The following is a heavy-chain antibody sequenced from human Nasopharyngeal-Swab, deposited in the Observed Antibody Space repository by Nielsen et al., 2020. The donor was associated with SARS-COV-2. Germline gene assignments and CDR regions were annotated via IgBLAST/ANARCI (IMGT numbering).Heavy chain of an antibody. CDR2: MNPNSGNT. Sequence: ASVKVSCKASGYTFTSYDINWVRQATGQGLEWMGWMNPNSGNTGYAQKFQGRVTMTRNTSISTAYMELSSPRSEDTAVYYCARSYGDYEDNWFDPWGQGTLVTVSS. D-gene: IGHD4-17*01. V-gene: IGHV1-8*01. CDR1: GYTFTSYD. CDR3: ARSYGDYEDNWFDP. J-gene: IGHJ5*02.